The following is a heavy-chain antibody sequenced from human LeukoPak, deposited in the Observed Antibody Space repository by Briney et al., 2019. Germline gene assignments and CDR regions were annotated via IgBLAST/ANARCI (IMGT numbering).Heavy chain of an antibody. CDR2: INHSGST. Sequence: PSETLSLTCADYGGSFSGYYWSWIRQPPGKGLEWIGEINHSGSTNYNPSLKSRVTISVDTSKNQFSLKLSSVTAADTAVYYCARVRGYSYGPDAFDIWGQGTMVTVSS. D-gene: IGHD5-18*01. CDR1: GGSFSGYY. V-gene: IGHV4-34*01. J-gene: IGHJ3*02. CDR3: ARVRGYSYGPDAFDI.